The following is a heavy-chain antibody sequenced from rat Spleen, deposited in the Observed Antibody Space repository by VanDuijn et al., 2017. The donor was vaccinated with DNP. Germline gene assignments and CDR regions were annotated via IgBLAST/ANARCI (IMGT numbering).Heavy chain of an antibody. CDR1: GFTFSDYN. J-gene: IGHJ4*01. Sequence: EVQLVESGGDLVQPGRSLKLSCAASGFTFSDYNMAWVRQAPKKGLEWVATIIYDGSRTYYRDSVKGRFTISRDNAENTVYLQMNSLRSEDTATYYCARVQLGYYALDAWGQGTSVTVSS. CDR2: IIYDGSRT. CDR3: ARVQLGYYALDA. D-gene: IGHD5-1*01. V-gene: IGHV5-7*01.